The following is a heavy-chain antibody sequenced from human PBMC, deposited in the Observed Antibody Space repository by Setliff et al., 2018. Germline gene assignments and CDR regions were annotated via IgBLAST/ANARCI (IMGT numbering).Heavy chain of an antibody. CDR3: ARTQGEQQLTHPYYYYYYMDV. D-gene: IGHD6-13*01. CDR1: GYYIRSGYY. J-gene: IGHJ6*03. Sequence: SETLSLTCVVSGYYIRSGYYWGWIRQHPGKGLEWIGSIFYDGNTFYNPSLKSRVTMSVDTSKNQFSLKLSSVAAADTAVYYCARTQGEQQLTHPYYYYYYMDVWGKGTTVTVSS. CDR2: IFYDGNT. V-gene: IGHV4-38-2*01.